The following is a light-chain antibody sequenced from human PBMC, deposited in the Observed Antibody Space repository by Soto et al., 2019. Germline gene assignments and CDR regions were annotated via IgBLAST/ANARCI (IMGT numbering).Light chain of an antibody. V-gene: IGKV3-11*01. J-gene: IGKJ5*01. CDR1: QSVSSS. Sequence: EIVLTQSPVTLSLSPGERATLSCRASQSVSSSLAWYQQKPGQAPRPLIYDAYNRATGIQPRFSGSGSGTDFTLTIRSLEPEDSAVYYCKQRHMWPITFGQGTRLEIK. CDR3: KQRHMWPIT. CDR2: DAY.